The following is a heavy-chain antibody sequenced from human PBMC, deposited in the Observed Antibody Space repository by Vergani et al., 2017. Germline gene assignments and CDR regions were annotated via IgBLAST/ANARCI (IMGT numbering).Heavy chain of an antibody. D-gene: IGHD4-17*01. CDR2: ISGSGNSL. CDR1: GFTFSSFA. CDR3: AKDLAFYGDYHGPLEY. J-gene: IGHJ4*02. V-gene: IGHV3-23*01. Sequence: EVQLLESGGGLVQPGGSLRLSCAASGFTFSSFALSWVRQAPGKGLEWVSSISGSGNSLYYTDSVKGRFSISRDNSKNTLYLQMNSLRAEDTAVYYCAKDLAFYGDYHGPLEYCVQGTLVTVSS.